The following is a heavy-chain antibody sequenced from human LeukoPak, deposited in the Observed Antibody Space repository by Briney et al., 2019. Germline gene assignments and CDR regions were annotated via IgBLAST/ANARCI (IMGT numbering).Heavy chain of an antibody. Sequence: PGGSLRLFCAASGFTFSSYGMHWVRQAPGKGLEWVAFIRYDGSNKYYADSVKGRFTISRDNSKNTLYLQMNSLRAEDTAVYYYARERIYYGSGNMYWGKGTLVTVSS. CDR2: IRYDGSNK. CDR1: GFTFSSYG. V-gene: IGHV3-30*02. D-gene: IGHD3-10*01. J-gene: IGHJ4*02. CDR3: ARERIYYGSGNMY.